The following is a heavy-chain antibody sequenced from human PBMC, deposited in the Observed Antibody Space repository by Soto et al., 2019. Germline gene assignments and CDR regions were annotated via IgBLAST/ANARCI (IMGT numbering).Heavy chain of an antibody. CDR1: GCSIRSYY. D-gene: IGHD3-22*01. CDR3: ARHRYYDSSGYLDY. V-gene: IGHV4-59*08. J-gene: IGHJ4*02. Sequence: SETLSPTCTVSGCSIRSYYWSWVPQPPGKGLEWIGYLYYRGNTNYKPSPKSRDTKTEDTSKKPFSLKLSSVTAAYTAVYYCARHRYYDSSGYLDYWGQGTLVTVSS. CDR2: LYYRGNT.